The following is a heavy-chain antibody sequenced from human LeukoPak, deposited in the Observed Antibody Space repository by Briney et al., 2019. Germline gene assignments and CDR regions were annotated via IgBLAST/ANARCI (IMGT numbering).Heavy chain of an antibody. CDR2: ISWNSGSI. V-gene: IGHV3-9*01. D-gene: IGHD1-14*01. CDR1: GFTFDDYA. J-gene: IGHJ3*02. CDR3: AKVSTGFRNFDAFDI. Sequence: GRSLRLSCAASGFTFDDYAMHWVRQAPGKGLEWVSGISWNSGSIGYADSVKGRFTISRDNAKNSLYLQMNSLRAGDTALYYCAKVSTGFRNFDAFDIWGQGTMVTVSS.